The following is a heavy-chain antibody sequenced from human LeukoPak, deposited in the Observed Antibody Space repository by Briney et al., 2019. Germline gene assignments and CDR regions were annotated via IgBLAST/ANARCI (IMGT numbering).Heavy chain of an antibody. Sequence: GESLKISCKGSGYSFTSYWIGWVRQMPGKGLEWMGIIYPGDSDTRYSPSFQGQVTISVDKSISTAYLQWSSLKASDTAMYYCARHPYYDFWSGNWFDPWGQGTLVTVSS. CDR3: ARHPYYDFWSGNWFDP. CDR2: IYPGDSDT. J-gene: IGHJ5*02. CDR1: GYSFTSYW. D-gene: IGHD3-3*01. V-gene: IGHV5-51*01.